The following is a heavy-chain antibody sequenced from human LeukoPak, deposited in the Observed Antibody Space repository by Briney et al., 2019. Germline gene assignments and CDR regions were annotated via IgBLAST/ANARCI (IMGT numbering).Heavy chain of an antibody. Sequence: GRSLRLSCAASGFTFSSYGMHWVRQAPGKGLEWVAVISYDGSNKYYADSVKGRFTISRDNSKNTLYLQMNSLRAEDTAVYYCARDLGDSRGYPLDYWGQGTLVTVSS. CDR3: ARDLGDSRGYPLDY. CDR1: GFTFSSYG. V-gene: IGHV3-30*03. D-gene: IGHD3-22*01. CDR2: ISYDGSNK. J-gene: IGHJ4*02.